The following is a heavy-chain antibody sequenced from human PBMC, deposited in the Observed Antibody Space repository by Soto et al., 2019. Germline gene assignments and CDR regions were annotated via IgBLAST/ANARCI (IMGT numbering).Heavy chain of an antibody. V-gene: IGHV1-69*01. CDR3: ARVTSMVRGVIDNWFDP. Sequence: QVPLVQSGAEVKKPGSSVTVSCKASGGTFSSYAIHWVRQAPGQGLEWMGGIIPMYGPAKYAQRIQGRVTNTADESTTTVYMELTSLTSQDTAVYYCARVTSMVRGVIDNWFDPWGHGTLVTVSS. CDR1: GGTFSSYA. J-gene: IGHJ5*02. D-gene: IGHD3-10*01. CDR2: IIPMYGPA.